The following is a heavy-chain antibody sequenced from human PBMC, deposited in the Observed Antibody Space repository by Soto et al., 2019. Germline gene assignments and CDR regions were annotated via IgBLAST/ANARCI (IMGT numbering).Heavy chain of an antibody. CDR3: ARTRGGIVDY. CDR1: GGSISSGGYY. CDR2: IYYSGST. D-gene: IGHD3-10*01. J-gene: IGHJ4*02. Sequence: SETLSLTCTVSGGSISSGGYYWSWIRQHPGKGLEWIGYIYYSGSTYYNPSLKSRVTISVDTSKNQFSLKLSSVTAADTAVYYCARTRGGIVDYWGQGTLVTGSS. V-gene: IGHV4-31*03.